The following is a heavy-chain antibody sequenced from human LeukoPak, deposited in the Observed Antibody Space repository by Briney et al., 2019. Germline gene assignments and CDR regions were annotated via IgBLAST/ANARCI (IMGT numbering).Heavy chain of an antibody. CDR3: ARARGIRGYSGPGTYYFDY. V-gene: IGHV1-2*02. Sequence: ASVKVSCKASGYTFTVYYMHWVRQAPGQGLEWMRWINPNSGGTNYAQKFQGRVTMTRDTSISTAYMELSRLRSDDTAVYYCARARGIRGYSGPGTYYFDYWGQGTLVTVSS. CDR1: GYTFTVYY. CDR2: INPNSGGT. D-gene: IGHD5-12*01. J-gene: IGHJ4*02.